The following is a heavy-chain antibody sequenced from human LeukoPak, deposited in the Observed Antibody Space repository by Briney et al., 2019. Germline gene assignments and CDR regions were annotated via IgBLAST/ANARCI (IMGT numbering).Heavy chain of an antibody. Sequence: GGSLRLSCAASGFTFSDYYMSWIRQAPGKGLEWVSYISGSGSTIYYADSVKGRFTISRDNAKNSLYLQMNSLRVEDTAVYYCARLSVEDYYDSTGYYYYYYMDVWGKGTTVTISS. V-gene: IGHV3-11*04. J-gene: IGHJ6*03. CDR2: ISGSGSTI. CDR3: ARLSVEDYYDSTGYYYYYYMDV. CDR1: GFTFSDYY. D-gene: IGHD3-22*01.